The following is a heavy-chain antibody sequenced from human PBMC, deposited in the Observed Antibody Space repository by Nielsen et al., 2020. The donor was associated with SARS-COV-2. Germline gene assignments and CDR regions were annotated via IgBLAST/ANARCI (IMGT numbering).Heavy chain of an antibody. CDR3: ARDSAGPYYYYYYGMDV. V-gene: IGHV3-33*01. CDR1: GFTFSSYG. J-gene: IGHJ6*02. D-gene: IGHD6-19*01. Sequence: GESLKISCAASGFTFSSYGMHWVRQAPGKGLEWVAVIWYDGSNKYYADSVKGRFTISRDNAKNSLYLQMNSLRAEDTAVYYCARDSAGPYYYYYYGMDVWGQGTTVTVSS. CDR2: IWYDGSNK.